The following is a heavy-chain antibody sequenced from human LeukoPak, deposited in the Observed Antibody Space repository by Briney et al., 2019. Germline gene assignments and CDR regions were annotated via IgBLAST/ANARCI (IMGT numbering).Heavy chain of an antibody. CDR1: GGSISSGDCY. CDR3: AREGDSNWFDP. D-gene: IGHD3-22*01. CDR2: IYHSGST. Sequence: SQTLSLTCAVSGGSISSGDCYWSWIRQHPGKDLEWIGYIYHSGSTYYNPSLKSRVTISLDTSKNQFSLKLSSVTAADTAFYYCAREGDSNWFDPWGQGTLVTVSS. J-gene: IGHJ5*02. V-gene: IGHV4-31*11.